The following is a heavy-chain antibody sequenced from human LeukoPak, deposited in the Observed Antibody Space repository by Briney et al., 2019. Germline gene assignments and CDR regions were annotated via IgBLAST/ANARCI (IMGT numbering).Heavy chain of an antibody. J-gene: IGHJ6*03. V-gene: IGHV4-34*01. CDR1: GGSFSGYY. Sequence: SETLSLTCAVYGGSFSGYYWSWIRQPPGKGLEWIGEISHNGNTNYNPSLNSRVTISVDTSKNQFSLRLSSVTAADTAVYYCARWSYYYDSSGTQTRGYYYYMDVWGKGTTVTVSS. CDR3: ARWSYYYDSSGTQTRGYYYYMDV. CDR2: ISHNGNT. D-gene: IGHD3-22*01.